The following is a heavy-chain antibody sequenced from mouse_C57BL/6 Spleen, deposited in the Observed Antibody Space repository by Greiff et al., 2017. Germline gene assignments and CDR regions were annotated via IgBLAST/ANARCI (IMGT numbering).Heavy chain of an antibody. Sequence: VQLKESGGGLVKPGGSLKLSCAASGFTFSSYALSWVRQTPETRLEWVATISDGGSYTYYPDNVKGRFTISSDNAKNHLYLQMSHLKSEDTAMYECARENGDYGGQGTTRTVSS. CDR2: ISDGGSYT. CDR1: GFTFSSYA. V-gene: IGHV5-4*01. J-gene: IGHJ2*01. CDR3: ARENGDY.